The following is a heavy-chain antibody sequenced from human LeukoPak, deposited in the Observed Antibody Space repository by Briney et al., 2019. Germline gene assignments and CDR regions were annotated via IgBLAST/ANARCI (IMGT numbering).Heavy chain of an antibody. D-gene: IGHD2-21*02. CDR2: VNPNSGNT. CDR3: ARDPHPCGGDCYTNGAFDI. CDR1: GYTFTSYD. Sequence: ASVTVSLKASGYTFTSYDINWVRQATGQGLEWMGYVNPNSGNTGYAQNFQGRVTITRTTSISTAYMEVSGLRSDDTAVYYCARDPHPCGGDCYTNGAFDIWGQGTLVTVSS. J-gene: IGHJ3*02. V-gene: IGHV1-8*03.